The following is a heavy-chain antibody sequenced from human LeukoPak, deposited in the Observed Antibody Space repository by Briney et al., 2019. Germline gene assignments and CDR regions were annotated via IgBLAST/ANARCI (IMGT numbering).Heavy chain of an antibody. V-gene: IGHV3-7*03. CDR2: INHNGNVN. D-gene: IGHD3-16*01. CDR1: GFTFSSYW. CDR3: ARGGGLDV. Sequence: GGSLRLSCAASGFTFSSYWMNWARQAPGKGLEWEASINHNGNVNYYVDSAKGRFTISRDNAKNSLYLQMSNLRAEDTAAYFCARGGGLDVWGQGATVTVSS. J-gene: IGHJ6*02.